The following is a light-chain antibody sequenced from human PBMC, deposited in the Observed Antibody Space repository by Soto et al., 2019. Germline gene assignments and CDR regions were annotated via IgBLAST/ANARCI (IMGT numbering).Light chain of an antibody. CDR3: QQYTTSPPSWT. Sequence: EIVLTQSPGTLSLSPGERATLSCRASQSVSSTYLAWYQQKPGQAPRLLIYGASSRATGIPDRFSGSGSGTDFTLTISRLEPEDGAVYYCQQYTTSPPSWTFGQGTKVEIK. CDR2: GAS. J-gene: IGKJ1*01. CDR1: QSVSSTY. V-gene: IGKV3-20*01.